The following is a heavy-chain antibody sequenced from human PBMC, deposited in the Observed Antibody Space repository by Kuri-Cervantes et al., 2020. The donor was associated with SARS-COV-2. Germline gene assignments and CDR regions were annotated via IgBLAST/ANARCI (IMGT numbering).Heavy chain of an antibody. D-gene: IGHD6-13*01. J-gene: IGHJ3*02. V-gene: IGHV3-48*01. CDR2: ISSSSSTI. CDR1: GFIFSSHS. CDR3: AKIPIIAAAGADAFDI. Sequence: GGSLRLSCAASGFIFSSHSMNRVRQAPGKGLEWVSYISSSSSTIYYADSVKGRFTISRDNAKNSLYLQMNSLRAEDTAVYYCAKIPIIAAAGADAFDIWGQGTMVTVSS.